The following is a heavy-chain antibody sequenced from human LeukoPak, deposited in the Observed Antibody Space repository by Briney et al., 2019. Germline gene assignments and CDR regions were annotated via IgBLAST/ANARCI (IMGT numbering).Heavy chain of an antibody. V-gene: IGHV3-21*04. Sequence: GGSLRLSCAASGFTFSSYSMNWVRQAPGKGLEWVSSISSSSSYIYYADSVKGRFTISRDNAKNSLYLQMNSLRAEDTAVYFCARVKYYYDSSGYYEYYFDYWGQGTLVTVSS. CDR1: GFTFSSYS. CDR2: ISSSSSYI. CDR3: ARVKYYYDSSGYYEYYFDY. D-gene: IGHD3-22*01. J-gene: IGHJ4*02.